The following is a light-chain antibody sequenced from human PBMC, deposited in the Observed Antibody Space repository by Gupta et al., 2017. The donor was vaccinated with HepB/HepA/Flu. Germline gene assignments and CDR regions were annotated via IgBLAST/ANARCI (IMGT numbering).Light chain of an antibody. CDR1: SSNIGAGYD. CDR2: GNN. V-gene: IGLV1-40*01. J-gene: IGLJ2*01. CDR3: QSWDSRWSGVL. Sequence: QSVLTQPPSVSGAPGQRVTISCTGSSSNIGAGYDVHWYQRIPGTAPKLLIYGNNKRHSGVPDRFSGSKSGASASVAITGLQAEDEADYYCQSWDSRWSGVLFGKGTKLTVL.